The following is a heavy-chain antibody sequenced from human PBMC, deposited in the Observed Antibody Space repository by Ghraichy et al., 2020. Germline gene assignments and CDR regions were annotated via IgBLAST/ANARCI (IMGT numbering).Heavy chain of an antibody. D-gene: IGHD2-2*01. V-gene: IGHV4-31*03. J-gene: IGHJ6*03. CDR1: GGSISSGGYY. CDR3: ASLTQDIVVVPAAMRSYYYYYMDV. CDR2: IYYSGST. Sequence: SETLSLTCTVSGGSISSGGYYWSWIRQHPGKGLEWIGYIYYSGSTYYNPSLKSRVTISVDTSKNQFSLKLSSVTAADTAVYYCASLTQDIVVVPAAMRSYYYYYMDVWGKGTTVTVSS.